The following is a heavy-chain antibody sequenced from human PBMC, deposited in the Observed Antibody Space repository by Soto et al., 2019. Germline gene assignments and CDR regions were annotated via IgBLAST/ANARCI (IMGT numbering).Heavy chain of an antibody. Sequence: GGSLRLSCAASGFTFSSYAMSWVRQAPGKGLGWVSAISGSGGSTYYADSVKGRFTISRDNSKNTLYLQMNSLRAEDTAVYYCANDYGDPTLTFVYWGQGTLVTVSS. J-gene: IGHJ4*02. CDR3: ANDYGDPTLTFVY. CDR2: ISGSGGST. V-gene: IGHV3-23*01. D-gene: IGHD4-17*01. CDR1: GFTFSSYA.